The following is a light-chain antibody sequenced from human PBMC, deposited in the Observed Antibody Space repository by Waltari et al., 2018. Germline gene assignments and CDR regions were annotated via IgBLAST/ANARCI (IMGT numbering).Light chain of an antibody. J-gene: IGLJ2*01. CDR3: NSHSTTTPVV. CDR1: STDVGRSHY. Sequence: QSALTQPASVSGSPGQSITISCTGTSTDVGRSHYVPWYHQYPGKAPQLIIYDVTQRPSGISTRFSGSKSGNTASLTISGLQAEDEADYFCNSHSTTTPVVFGGGTKVTVL. CDR2: DVT. V-gene: IGLV2-14*03.